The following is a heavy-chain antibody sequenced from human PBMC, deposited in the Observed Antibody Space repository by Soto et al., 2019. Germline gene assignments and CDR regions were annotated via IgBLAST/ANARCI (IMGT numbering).Heavy chain of an antibody. CDR3: ARVSPHDYGDLTGGYYFDY. CDR1: GGTFSSYA. J-gene: IGHJ4*02. Sequence: SVKVSCKASGGTFSSYAISWVRQAPGQGLEWMGGIIPIFGTANYAQKFQGRVTITADESTSTAYMELSSLRSEDTAVYYCARVSPHDYGDLTGGYYFDYWGQGTLVTV. D-gene: IGHD4-17*01. V-gene: IGHV1-69*13. CDR2: IIPIFGTA.